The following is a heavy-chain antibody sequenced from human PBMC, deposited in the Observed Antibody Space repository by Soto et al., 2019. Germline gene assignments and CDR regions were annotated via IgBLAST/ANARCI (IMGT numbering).Heavy chain of an antibody. CDR3: ARISTTSTYYFDY. D-gene: IGHD3-3*02. CDR2: TRNAANIFST. J-gene: IGHJ4*02. CDR1: GFTFSDHS. Sequence: EVQLVESGGGLVQPGGSLRLSCAASGFTFSDHSMDWVRQAPGKGLEWVGRTRNAANIFSTQYAASVKGRFTITRDGSKSSLYLKMNSLKTEYTALYYCARISTTSTYYFDYWGQGTVVTVSS. V-gene: IGHV3-72*01.